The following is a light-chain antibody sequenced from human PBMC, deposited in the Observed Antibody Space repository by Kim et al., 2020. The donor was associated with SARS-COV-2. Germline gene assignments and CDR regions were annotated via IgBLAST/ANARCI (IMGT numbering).Light chain of an antibody. CDR1: SSNIGTHYH. J-gene: IGLJ3*02. CDR2: HNT. Sequence: IRCPGNSSNIGTHYHVPWYQQLPGTAPRLLIFHNTRRPSGVPERFTGSKSGSSASLVITGLQTDDEAAYFCQSYDSNLSVWVFGGGTQLTVL. V-gene: IGLV1-40*01. CDR3: QSYDSNLSVWV.